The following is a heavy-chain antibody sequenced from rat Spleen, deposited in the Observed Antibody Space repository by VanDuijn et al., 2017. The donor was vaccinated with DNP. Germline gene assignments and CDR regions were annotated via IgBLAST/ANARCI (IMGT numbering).Heavy chain of an antibody. J-gene: IGHJ2*01. D-gene: IGHD1-11*01. CDR2: INKHSSII. CDR3: AKGANYGGYSDYFDY. Sequence: EVQLVESGGGLVQPGRSLKLSCAASGFNFNDYWMGWVRQAPGKGLEWIGQINKHSSIINYIPSLKDKFAISRDNAQNTLYLQMNKLGSEDTAIYHCAKGANYGGYSDYFDYWGQGVMVTVSS. V-gene: IGHV4-2*01. CDR1: GFNFNDYW.